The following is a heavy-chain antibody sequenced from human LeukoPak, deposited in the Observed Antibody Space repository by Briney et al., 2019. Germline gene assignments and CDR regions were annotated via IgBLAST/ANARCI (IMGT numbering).Heavy chain of an antibody. Sequence: GGSLRLSCTASGLSLNSYAISWVRQVPGKGLEWVSASSSSDDGKWYADSVRGRFTISRDTSKNTVYLQMNSLRVEDAGVYYCAKAPVTSCRGAFCYPFDYWGHGTLVTVSS. CDR3: AKAPVTSCRGAFCYPFDY. CDR1: GLSLNSYA. J-gene: IGHJ4*01. CDR2: SSSSDDGK. D-gene: IGHD2-21*01. V-gene: IGHV3-23*01.